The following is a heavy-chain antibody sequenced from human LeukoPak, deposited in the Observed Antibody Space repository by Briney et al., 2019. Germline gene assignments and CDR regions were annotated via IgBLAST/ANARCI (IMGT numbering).Heavy chain of an antibody. CDR2: IYYSGST. J-gene: IGHJ5*02. CDR1: GGSISSSSYY. D-gene: IGHD1-14*01. V-gene: IGHV4-39*01. Sequence: SETLSLTCTVSGGSISSSSYYWGWIRQPPGKGLEWIGSIYYSGSTYYNPSLKSRVTISVDTSKNQFSLKLSSVTAADTAVYYCARHEFGTRIKNWFDPWGQGTLVTVSS. CDR3: ARHEFGTRIKNWFDP.